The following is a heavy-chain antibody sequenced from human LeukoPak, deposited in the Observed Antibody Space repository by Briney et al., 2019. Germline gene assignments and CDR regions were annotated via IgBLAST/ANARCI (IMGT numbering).Heavy chain of an antibody. Sequence: GGSLRLSCAASELNFRSYSMSWVRQAPGKGLEWVGYITSSGRTMYYASSVGGLFTISRDNAKNSLYLQMNSLRGDDTAMYYWARVTVQMDHDYRRQGTLLSVPS. CDR2: ITSSGRTM. D-gene: IGHD1-1*01. J-gene: IGHJ4*01. CDR1: ELNFRSYS. V-gene: IGHV3-48*01. CDR3: ARVTVQMDHDY.